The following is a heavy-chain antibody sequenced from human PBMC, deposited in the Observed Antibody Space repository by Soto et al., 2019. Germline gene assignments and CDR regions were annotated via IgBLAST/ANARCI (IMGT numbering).Heavy chain of an antibody. V-gene: IGHV3-23*01. Sequence: GGSLRLSCAASGFTFSSYAMSWVRQAPGKGLEWVSAISGSGGSTYYADSVKGRFTISRDNSKNTLYLQMNSLRAGDTAIYYCAEVFGYYFDYWGQGTLVTVSS. CDR2: ISGSGGST. CDR3: AEVFGYYFDY. J-gene: IGHJ4*02. CDR1: GFTFSSYA. D-gene: IGHD3-10*01.